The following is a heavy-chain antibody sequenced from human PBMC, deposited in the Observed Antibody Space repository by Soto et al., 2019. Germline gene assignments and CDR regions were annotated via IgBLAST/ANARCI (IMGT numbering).Heavy chain of an antibody. D-gene: IGHD3-3*01. V-gene: IGHV3-23*01. CDR3: ARSYYDFWSGYLDAFEI. CDR1: GFTFSSYA. J-gene: IGHJ3*02. Sequence: GGSLRLSCAASGFTFSSYAMSWVRQAPGKGLEWVSAISGSGGSTYYADSVKGRFTISRDNSKNTLYLQMNSLRAEDTAVYYCARSYYDFWSGYLDAFEIWGQGTMVTVSS. CDR2: ISGSGGST.